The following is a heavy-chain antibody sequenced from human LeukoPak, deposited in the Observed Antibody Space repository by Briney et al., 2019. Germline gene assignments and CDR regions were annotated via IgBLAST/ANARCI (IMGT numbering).Heavy chain of an antibody. Sequence: GGSLRLSCAASGFTFSNAWVSWVRQAPGKGLEWVGRIKSKTDGGTTDYAAPVKGRFTISRDDSKNTLYLQMNSLKTEDTAVYYCTTRIPLTTVTPYFDYWGQGTLVTVSS. CDR2: IKSKTDGGTT. D-gene: IGHD4-17*01. J-gene: IGHJ4*02. CDR3: TTRIPLTTVTPYFDY. CDR1: GFTFSNAW. V-gene: IGHV3-15*01.